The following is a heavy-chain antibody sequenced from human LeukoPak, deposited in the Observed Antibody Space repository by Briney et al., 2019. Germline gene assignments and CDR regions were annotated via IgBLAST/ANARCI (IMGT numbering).Heavy chain of an antibody. CDR1: GFTFSSYA. Sequence: GGSLRLSCAASGFTFSSYAMSWVRQAPGKGLEWVSTISGSGGSTYYADSVKGRFTISRDNSKNTLYLQMNSLRAEDTAVYYCAKDFRGGSGWYIPLFDYWGQGTLVTVSS. J-gene: IGHJ4*02. CDR2: ISGSGGST. D-gene: IGHD6-19*01. CDR3: AKDFRGGSGWYIPLFDY. V-gene: IGHV3-23*01.